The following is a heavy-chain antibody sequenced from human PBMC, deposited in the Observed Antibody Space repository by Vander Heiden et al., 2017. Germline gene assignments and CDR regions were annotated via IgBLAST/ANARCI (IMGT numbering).Heavy chain of an antibody. CDR3: AKDRRDFFQYYDGMDV. CDR2: ISYDGRNE. Sequence: QVQLVASGGGVVQPGRSLRLSCAASEFTFSNYGMHWVRQPPGKGLEWVAVISYDGRNEYYADSVKGRFTISRDNSKNTLYLEMNSLRAEDTAVYYCAKDRRDFFQYYDGMDVWGQGTTVTVAS. CDR1: EFTFSNYG. J-gene: IGHJ6*02. D-gene: IGHD3-3*01. V-gene: IGHV3-30*18.